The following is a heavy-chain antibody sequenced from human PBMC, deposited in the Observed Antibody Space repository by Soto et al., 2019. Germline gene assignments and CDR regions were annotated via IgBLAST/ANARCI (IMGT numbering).Heavy chain of an antibody. D-gene: IGHD2-2*01. Sequence: SETLSLTCTVSGGSISSGGYYWSWIRQHPGKGLEWIGYIYYSGSTYYNPALKSRFTISVDTSKNQFSLKLSSVTAADTAVYYCAREIPSSTAWGDWFDPWGQGTLVTVSS. CDR3: AREIPSSTAWGDWFDP. V-gene: IGHV4-31*03. J-gene: IGHJ5*02. CDR2: IYYSGST. CDR1: GGSISSGGYY.